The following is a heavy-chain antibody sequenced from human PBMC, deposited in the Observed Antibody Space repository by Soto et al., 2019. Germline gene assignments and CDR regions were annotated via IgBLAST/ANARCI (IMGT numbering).Heavy chain of an antibody. J-gene: IGHJ4*02. CDR3: ARDGYRVTARH. CDR2: IIPIFGAA. Sequence: QVQVVQSGAEVKQPGSSVKVSCKVSGGTFSTYSISWVRQAPGQGLEWVGGIIPIFGAAKHAQKFQGRVTITADDSTSTVYMELSGLRSDDTAVYFCARDGYRVTARHWGQGTLVTVSS. D-gene: IGHD5-18*01. V-gene: IGHV1-69*01. CDR1: GGTFSTYS.